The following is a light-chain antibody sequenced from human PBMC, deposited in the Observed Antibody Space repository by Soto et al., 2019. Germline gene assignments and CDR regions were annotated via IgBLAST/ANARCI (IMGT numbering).Light chain of an antibody. CDR3: CSYAGSSTV. CDR1: SSDVGSYSL. CDR2: EVS. Sequence: QSALTQPASVSGSPGQSITISCTGTSSDVGSYSLVSWYQQHPGKAPKLMICEVSKRPSGVSNRFSGSKSGNTASLTISGLQAEDEADYYCCSYAGSSTVFGTGTKVT. J-gene: IGLJ1*01. V-gene: IGLV2-23*02.